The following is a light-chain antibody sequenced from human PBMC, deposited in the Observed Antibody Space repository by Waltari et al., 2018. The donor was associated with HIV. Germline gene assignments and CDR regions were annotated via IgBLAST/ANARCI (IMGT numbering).Light chain of an antibody. Sequence: DIVMTQTPISLSVTPGQPAPISRKSRQSLLHSNGKTYLDWYLQKPGQPPQHLVYEVSDRFSGVPDKFSGSGSRTDFTLKISRVESEDVGVYYCMQSFEFPLPFGPWTKVAIK. CDR2: EVS. CDR3: MQSFEFPLP. CDR1: QSLLHSNGKTY. V-gene: IGKV2D-29*01. J-gene: IGKJ3*01.